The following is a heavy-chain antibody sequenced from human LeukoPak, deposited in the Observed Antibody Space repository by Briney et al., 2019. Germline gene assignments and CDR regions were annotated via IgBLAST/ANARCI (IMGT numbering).Heavy chain of an antibody. Sequence: ASVKVSCTASGYTFTSYYMHWVRQAPGQGLEWMGIINPSGGSTSYAQKFQGRVTMTRDTSTSTVYMELSSLRSEDTAVYYCARDSSPAMVNWNFDYWGQGTLVTVSS. CDR3: ARDSSPAMVNWNFDY. V-gene: IGHV1-46*01. D-gene: IGHD5-18*01. CDR2: INPSGGST. J-gene: IGHJ4*02. CDR1: GYTFTSYY.